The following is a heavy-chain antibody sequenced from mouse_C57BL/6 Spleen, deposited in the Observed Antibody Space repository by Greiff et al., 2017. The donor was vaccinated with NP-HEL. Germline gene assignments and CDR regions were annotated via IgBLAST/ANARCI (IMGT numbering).Heavy chain of an antibody. V-gene: IGHV7-3*01. J-gene: IGHJ4*01. CDR3: ASPSRNMDYAMDY. CDR2: IRNKANGYTT. CDR1: GFTFTDYY. Sequence: EVKVVESGGGLVQPGGSLSLSCAASGFTFTDYYMSWVRQPPGKALEWLGFIRNKANGYTTEYSASVKGRFTISRDNSQSILYHQMNSLRAEYSATYYCASPSRNMDYAMDYWGQVTSVTVSS.